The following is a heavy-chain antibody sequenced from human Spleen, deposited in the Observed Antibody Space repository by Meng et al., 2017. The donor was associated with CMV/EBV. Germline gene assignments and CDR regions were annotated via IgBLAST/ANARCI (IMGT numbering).Heavy chain of an antibody. CDR2: INPSSGRT. CDR3: ARSVIYGGGYFDY. D-gene: IGHD3-3*01. CDR1: GYTFISYH. V-gene: IGHV1-46*01. Sequence: KASGYTFISYHMHWVRQAPGRGLEWMGIINPSSGRTSYAERFQGRVSMTGDTSTSTVYMELSSLRSEDTAVYYCARSVIYGGGYFDYWGQGTLVTVSS. J-gene: IGHJ4*02.